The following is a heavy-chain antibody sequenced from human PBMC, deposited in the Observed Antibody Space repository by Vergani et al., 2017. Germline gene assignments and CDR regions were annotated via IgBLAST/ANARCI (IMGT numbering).Heavy chain of an antibody. V-gene: IGHV4-61*02. CDR2: IYTSGST. Sequence: QVQLQESGPGLVKPSQTLSLTCTVSGGSISSGSYYWSWIRQPAGQGLEWIGRIYTSGSTNYNPSLKSRVTISVDTSKNQFSLKLSSVTAADTAVYYCARVGRIMITFGGVIAPDAFDIWGQGTMVTVSS. J-gene: IGHJ3*02. CDR1: GGSISSGSYY. D-gene: IGHD3-16*02. CDR3: ARVGRIMITFGGVIAPDAFDI.